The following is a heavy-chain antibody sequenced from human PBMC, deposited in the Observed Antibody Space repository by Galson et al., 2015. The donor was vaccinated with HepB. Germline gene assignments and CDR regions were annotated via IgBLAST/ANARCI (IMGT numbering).Heavy chain of an antibody. CDR3: ARVERLTVYVTCGYYLY. V-gene: IGHV3-11*05. J-gene: IGHJ4*02. D-gene: IGHD3-22*01. CDR2: ISSGSSYT. CDR1: GFSFSDYH. Sequence: SLRLSCAASGFSFSDYHMSWIRRTPGRGLEWISDISSGSSYTNHAASVKGRFTISRDNDKNSVYLDMSNLSAADTAVYFCARVERLTVYVTCGYYLYWGQGTLVTVSP.